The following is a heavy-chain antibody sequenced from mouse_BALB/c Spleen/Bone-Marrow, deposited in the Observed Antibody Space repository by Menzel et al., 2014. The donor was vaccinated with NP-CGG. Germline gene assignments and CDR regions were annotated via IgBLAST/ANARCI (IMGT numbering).Heavy chain of an antibody. Sequence: VKLMESAAELVKPGASVKLSCKASDYTFTSYYMYWVKQRPGQGLEWIGEINPSNGGTNFNEKFKSKATLTVDKSSSTAYMQLSSLTSEDSAVYYCTRGRRDAMDYWGPGTSVTVSS. CDR3: TRGRRDAMDY. J-gene: IGHJ4*01. V-gene: IGHV1S81*02. CDR1: DYTFTSYY. CDR2: INPSNGGT.